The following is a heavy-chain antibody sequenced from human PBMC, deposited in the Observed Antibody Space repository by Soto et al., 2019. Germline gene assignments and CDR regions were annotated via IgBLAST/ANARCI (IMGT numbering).Heavy chain of an antibody. CDR3: ARDPFFSSRDAFDI. CDR1: GFTFSSYW. Sequence: GGSLRLSCAASGFTFSSYWMSWVRQAPGKGLEWVANIKQDGSEKYYVDSVKGRFTISRDNAKNSLYLQMNSLRAEDTAVYYCARDPFFSSRDAFDIWGQGTMVTVSS. CDR2: IKQDGSEK. J-gene: IGHJ3*02. V-gene: IGHV3-7*01.